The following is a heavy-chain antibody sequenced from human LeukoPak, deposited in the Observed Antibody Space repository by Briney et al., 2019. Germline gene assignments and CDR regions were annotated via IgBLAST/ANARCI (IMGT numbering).Heavy chain of an antibody. CDR2: IYHGGST. D-gene: IGHD3-16*02. CDR3: ARQPVTYDYVWGTYRYHPFDY. J-gene: IGHJ4*02. Sequence: WIRQPPGKGLEWIGSIYHGGSTYYNPSLKSRVTISVDTSKNQFSLKLSSVTAADTAVYYCARQPVTYDYVWGTYRYHPFDYWGQGTLVTVSS. V-gene: IGHV4-39*01.